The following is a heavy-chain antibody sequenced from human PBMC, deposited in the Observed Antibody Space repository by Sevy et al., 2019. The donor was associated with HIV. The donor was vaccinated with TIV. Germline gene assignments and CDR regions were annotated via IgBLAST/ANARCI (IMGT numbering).Heavy chain of an antibody. Sequence: GGSLRLSCAASGFTFSSYSMNWVRQAPGKGLEWVSYISSSNDTVYYAESMKGRFTISRDNAKNSLFLQMSSLRVEDTAVYFGARGPRGATINHFDSWGQGTLVTVSS. CDR3: ARGPRGATINHFDS. CDR2: ISSSNDTV. D-gene: IGHD3-10*01. V-gene: IGHV3-48*01. J-gene: IGHJ4*02. CDR1: GFTFSSYS.